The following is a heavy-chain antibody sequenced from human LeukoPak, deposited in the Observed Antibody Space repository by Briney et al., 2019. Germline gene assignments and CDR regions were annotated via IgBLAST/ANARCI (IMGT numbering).Heavy chain of an antibody. CDR1: GGSFSGYY. CDR2: INHSGST. J-gene: IGHJ6*03. CDR3: AKDSSGSYWSYYYYYMDV. V-gene: IGHV4-34*01. D-gene: IGHD1-26*01. Sequence: SETLSLTCAVYGGSFSGYYWSWIRQPPGKGLEWIGEINHSGSTNYNPSLKSRVTISVDTSKNQFSLKLSSVTAADTALYYCAKDSSGSYWSYYYYYMDVWGKGTTVTVSS.